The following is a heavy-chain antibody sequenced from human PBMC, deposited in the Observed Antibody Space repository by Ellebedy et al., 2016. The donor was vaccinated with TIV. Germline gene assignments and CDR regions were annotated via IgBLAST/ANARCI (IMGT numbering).Heavy chain of an antibody. J-gene: IGHJ4*02. Sequence: PGGSLRLSCATSGFTFSTYWMAWVRQAPGTALEWVANIKEDGSQTYYLGSVKGRFTISRDTAKNSLYLQMNSLRADDTAVYYCATDRGYFTFDYWGQGSLITVSS. CDR1: GFTFSTYW. CDR3: ATDRGYFTFDY. CDR2: IKEDGSQT. V-gene: IGHV3-7*03. D-gene: IGHD3-9*01.